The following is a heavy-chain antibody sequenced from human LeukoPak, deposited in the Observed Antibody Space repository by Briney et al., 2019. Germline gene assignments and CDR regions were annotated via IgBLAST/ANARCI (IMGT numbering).Heavy chain of an antibody. J-gene: IGHJ4*02. CDR3: ARGWYYYGSGSYYRLDY. D-gene: IGHD3-10*01. Sequence: ASVKVSCKASGYTFTSYGISWVRQAPGQGLEWMGWISAHNGNTNYAQKLQGRVTMTTDTSTSTAYMELRSLRSDDTAVYYCARGWYYYGSGSYYRLDYWGQGTLVTVSS. CDR1: GYTFTSYG. V-gene: IGHV1-18*01. CDR2: ISAHNGNT.